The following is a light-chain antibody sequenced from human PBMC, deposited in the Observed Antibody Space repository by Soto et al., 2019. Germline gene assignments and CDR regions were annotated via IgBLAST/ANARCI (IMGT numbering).Light chain of an antibody. V-gene: IGKV3-20*01. CDR2: GAS. J-gene: IGKJ1*01. Sequence: EIVLPPSPGTLSLSPGARGTLSGRASQSVSNYLAWYQQKPGQAPRLLIYGASSRATGIPDRFRGSGSGTDFTLTISSLQPEDFATYYCLQHNAYPRTVGQGTKVDIK. CDR1: QSVSNY. CDR3: LQHNAYPRT.